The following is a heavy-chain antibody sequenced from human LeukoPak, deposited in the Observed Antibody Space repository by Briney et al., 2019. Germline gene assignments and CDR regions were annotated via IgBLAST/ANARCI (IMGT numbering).Heavy chain of an antibody. Sequence: GGSLRLSCAASGFTFSSYAMHWVRQAPGKGLEWVAVISYDGSNKYYADSVKGRFTISRDNSKNTLYLQMDSLRAEDTAVYYCARDSGGSSLDYWGQGTLVTVSS. CDR1: GFTFSSYA. D-gene: IGHD1-26*01. CDR3: ARDSGGSSLDY. V-gene: IGHV3-30-3*01. J-gene: IGHJ4*02. CDR2: ISYDGSNK.